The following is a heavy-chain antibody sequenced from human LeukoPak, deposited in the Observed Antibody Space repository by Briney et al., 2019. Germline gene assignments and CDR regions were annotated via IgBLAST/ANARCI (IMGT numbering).Heavy chain of an antibody. V-gene: IGHV1-18*01. J-gene: IGHJ4*02. Sequence: GASVKVSCKASGYTFTSYDINWVRQAPGQGLEWMGWISAYNGNTNYAQKLQGRVTMTTDTSTSTAYMELRSLRSDDTAVYYCARVKKGYSSGWYDFDYWGQGTLVTVSS. D-gene: IGHD6-19*01. CDR2: ISAYNGNT. CDR1: GYTFTSYD. CDR3: ARVKKGYSSGWYDFDY.